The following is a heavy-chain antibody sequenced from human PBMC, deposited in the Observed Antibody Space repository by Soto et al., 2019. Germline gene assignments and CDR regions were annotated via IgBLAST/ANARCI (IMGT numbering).Heavy chain of an antibody. J-gene: IGHJ5*02. D-gene: IGHD3-16*01. CDR2: ISSGSKTI. CDR3: ARDRLQGGSNWFDP. V-gene: IGHV3-48*02. Sequence: PGGSLRLSCAASGFTFSGYSVNWVRQAPGKGLEWVSYISSGSKTIYYAESVKGRFTVSRDNARNSQYLQMNSLRDEDTAVYYCARDRLQGGSNWFDPWGQGTLVTVSS. CDR1: GFTFSGYS.